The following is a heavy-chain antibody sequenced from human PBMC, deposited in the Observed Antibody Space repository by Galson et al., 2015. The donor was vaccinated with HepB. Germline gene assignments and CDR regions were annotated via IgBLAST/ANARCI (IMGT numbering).Heavy chain of an antibody. Sequence: SVKVSCKASGYTFSTYAMHWVRQAPGQRLEWMGWINAGNGNTKYSQKFQGRVTITRDTSASTAYMELSSLRSEDTAVYYCARDFDIVVVPAAIGYYGMDVWGQGTTVTVSS. J-gene: IGHJ6*02. CDR2: INAGNGNT. V-gene: IGHV1-3*01. CDR3: ARDFDIVVVPAAIGYYGMDV. CDR1: GYTFSTYA. D-gene: IGHD2-2*01.